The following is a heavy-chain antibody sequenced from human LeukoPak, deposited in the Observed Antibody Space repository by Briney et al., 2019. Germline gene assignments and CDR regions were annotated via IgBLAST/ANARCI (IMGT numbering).Heavy chain of an antibody. D-gene: IGHD4-17*01. CDR1: GGTFSSYA. CDR3: HVYGDSGAGGYFDY. J-gene: IGHJ4*02. V-gene: IGHV1-8*02. Sequence: GASVKVSCKASGGTFSSYAINWVRQATGQGLEWMGWMDPNSGMTGNAQKFQGRLTMTRNTSISTAYMELSSLRSEDTAVFYCHVYGDSGAGGYFDYWGQGTLVTVSS. CDR2: MDPNSGMT.